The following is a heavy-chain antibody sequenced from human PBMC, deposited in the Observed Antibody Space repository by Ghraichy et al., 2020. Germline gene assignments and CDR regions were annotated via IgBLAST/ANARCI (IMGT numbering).Heavy chain of an antibody. J-gene: IGHJ4*02. CDR2: ISGSGGST. CDR3: PVGATGGVGPGSGDY. D-gene: IGHD1-26*01. Sequence: GGSLRLSCAASGFTFSSYAMSWVRQAPGKGLEWVSAISGSGGSTYYADSVKGRFTISRDNSKNTLYLQMNSLRAEDTAVYYCPVGATGGVGPGSGDYWGQGTLVTVSS. V-gene: IGHV3-23*01. CDR1: GFTFSSYA.